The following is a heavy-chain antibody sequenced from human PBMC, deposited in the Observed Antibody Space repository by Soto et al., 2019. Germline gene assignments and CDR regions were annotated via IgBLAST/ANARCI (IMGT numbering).Heavy chain of an antibody. V-gene: IGHV3-48*01. D-gene: IGHD5-18*01. Sequence: PGGSLRLSCAASGFTFSSYWMSWVRQAPGKGLEWVSYISSGSSTIYYADSVKGRFTISRDNAKNSLYLQMNSLRAEDTAVYYCARDYSSYGPFDYWGQGTLVTVSS. CDR2: ISSGSSTI. J-gene: IGHJ4*02. CDR1: GFTFSSYW. CDR3: ARDYSSYGPFDY.